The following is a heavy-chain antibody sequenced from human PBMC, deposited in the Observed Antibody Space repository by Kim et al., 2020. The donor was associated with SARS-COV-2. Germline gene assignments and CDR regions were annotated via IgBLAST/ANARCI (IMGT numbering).Heavy chain of an antibody. Sequence: GESLKISCKGSGYSFTSYWISWVRQMPGKGLEWMVRIDPSDSYTNYSPSFQGHVTISADKSISTAYLQWSSLKASDTAMYYCASPLAMGGHDYGGKGASYYYGMDVWGQGTTVTVSS. V-gene: IGHV5-10-1*01. CDR3: ASPLAMGGHDYGGKGASYYYGMDV. J-gene: IGHJ6*02. D-gene: IGHD4-17*01. CDR1: GYSFTSYW. CDR2: IDPSDSYT.